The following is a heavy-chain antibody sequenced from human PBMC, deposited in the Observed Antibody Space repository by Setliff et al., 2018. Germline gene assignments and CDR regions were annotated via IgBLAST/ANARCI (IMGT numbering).Heavy chain of an antibody. J-gene: IGHJ4*02. CDR3: ARDSNYEGAYDY. V-gene: IGHV5-51*01. Sequence: GASLTISCKGSGYSFANSWIAWVRQMPGKGLEWMGVIYAGDSDTRYRPSFQGQVTISVDKSISTAYLQWSSLKASDTAMYYCARDSNYEGAYDYWGQGTLVTVSS. D-gene: IGHD4-4*01. CDR2: IYAGDSDT. CDR1: GYSFANSW.